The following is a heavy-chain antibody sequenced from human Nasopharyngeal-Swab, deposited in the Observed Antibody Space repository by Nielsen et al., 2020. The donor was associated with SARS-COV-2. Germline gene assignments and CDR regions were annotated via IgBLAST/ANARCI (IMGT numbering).Heavy chain of an antibody. V-gene: IGHV3-33*01. D-gene: IGHD3-3*01. Sequence: GGSLRLSCAASGFTFSSYGMHWVRQAPGQGLEWVAVIWYDGSNKYYADSVKGRFTISRDNSKNTLYLQMNSLRAEDTAVYYCARDGTYYDFWSGLPDYWGQGTLVTVSS. J-gene: IGHJ4*02. CDR3: ARDGTYYDFWSGLPDY. CDR2: IWYDGSNK. CDR1: GFTFSSYG.